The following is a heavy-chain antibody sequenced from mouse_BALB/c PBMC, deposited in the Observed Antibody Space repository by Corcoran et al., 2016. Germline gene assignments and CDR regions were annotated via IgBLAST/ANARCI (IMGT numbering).Heavy chain of an antibody. CDR1: GYTFTNYG. Sequence: QIQLVQSGPELKKPGETVKISCKASGYTFTNYGMNWVKQAPGKGLKWMGWINTYTGEPTYADDFKGRFAFSLETSVSTAYLQINNLKNEDMATYFCAREPLAMDYWGQGTSVTVSS. V-gene: IGHV9-1*02. CDR2: INTYTGEP. CDR3: AREPLAMDY. J-gene: IGHJ4*01.